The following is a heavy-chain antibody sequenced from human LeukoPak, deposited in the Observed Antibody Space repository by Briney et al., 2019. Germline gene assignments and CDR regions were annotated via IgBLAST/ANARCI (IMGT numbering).Heavy chain of an antibody. J-gene: IGHJ4*02. CDR2: INSGSSTI. CDR3: ARTRSKVGTPTFDY. D-gene: IGHD4-23*01. V-gene: IGHV3-48*02. CDR1: GFTFSDYS. Sequence: VGSLRLSCAASGFTFSDYSMNWVRQAPGKGLEWVSYINSGSSTIYYVDSVEGRFTISRDNAKNSLYLQMNSLRDEDTAVYHCARTRSKVGTPTFDYWGQGTLVTVSS.